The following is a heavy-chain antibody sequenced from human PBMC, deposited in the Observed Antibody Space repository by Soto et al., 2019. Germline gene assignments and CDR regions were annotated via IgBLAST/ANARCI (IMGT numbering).Heavy chain of an antibody. Sequence: SQTLSLTCAISGDSVSSNSAAWNWIRQSPSRGLEWLGRTYYRSKWYNDYAVSVKSRITINPDTSKNQFSLQLNSVTPEDTAVYYCARDMEQQLVRYYSYGMDVWGQGTTVTVSS. CDR1: GDSVSSNSAA. CDR2: TYYRSKWYN. V-gene: IGHV6-1*01. J-gene: IGHJ6*02. CDR3: ARDMEQQLVRYYSYGMDV. D-gene: IGHD6-13*01.